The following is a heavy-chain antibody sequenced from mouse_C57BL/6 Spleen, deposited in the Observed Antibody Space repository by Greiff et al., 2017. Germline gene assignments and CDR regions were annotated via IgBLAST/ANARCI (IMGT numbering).Heavy chain of an antibody. CDR1: GYTFTSYW. CDR2: IDPSDSET. CDR3: ARGPITTVDYGYFDV. J-gene: IGHJ1*03. Sequence: QVQLQQPGAELVRPGSSVKLSCKASGYTFTSYWMHWVKQRPIQGLEWIGNIDPSDSETHYNQKFKDKATLTVDKSSSTAYMQLSSLTSEDSAVYYCARGPITTVDYGYFDVWGTGTTVTVSS. V-gene: IGHV1-52*01. D-gene: IGHD1-1*01.